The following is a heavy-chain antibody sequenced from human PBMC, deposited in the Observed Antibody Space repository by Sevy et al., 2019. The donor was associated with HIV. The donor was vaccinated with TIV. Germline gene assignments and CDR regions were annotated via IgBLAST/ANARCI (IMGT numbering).Heavy chain of an antibody. J-gene: IGHJ4*02. CDR2: IYTSGST. CDR3: ARGHSSGYYYVWDY. Sequence: SETLSLTCTVSGGPISSYYWSWIRQPAGKGLEWIGRIYTSGSTNYNPSLKSRVTMSVDTSKNQFSLKLSSVTAADTAVYYCARGHSSGYYYVWDYWGQGTLVTVS. CDR1: GGPISSYY. D-gene: IGHD3-22*01. V-gene: IGHV4-4*07.